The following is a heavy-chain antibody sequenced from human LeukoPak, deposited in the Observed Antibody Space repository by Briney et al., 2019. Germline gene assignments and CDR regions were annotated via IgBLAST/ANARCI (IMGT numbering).Heavy chain of an antibody. D-gene: IGHD1-1*01. V-gene: IGHV4-59*08. J-gene: IGHJ4*02. Sequence: SETPSLTCTVSGGSITSNFWSWIRQPPGKGLEWIGYIYNSGSTSYNPSLKSRATISGDTSKNQFSLKLESVTAADTAVYYCARAKPNWNPPDYWGQGTLVTVSS. CDR1: GGSITSNF. CDR2: IYNSGST. CDR3: ARAKPNWNPPDY.